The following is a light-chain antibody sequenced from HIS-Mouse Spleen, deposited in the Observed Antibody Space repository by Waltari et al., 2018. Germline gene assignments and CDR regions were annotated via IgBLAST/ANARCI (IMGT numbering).Light chain of an antibody. J-gene: IGLJ2*01. CDR1: NIGSKS. V-gene: IGLV3-21*03. CDR2: DDS. CDR3: QVWDSSSDHVV. Sequence: SYVLTQPPTVSVAPGKTARITCGGNNIGSKSGHWYQQKPGQAPQLVVYDDSDRPSGIPERYSGSNSGNTATLTISRVEAGDEADYCCQVWDSSSDHVVFGGGTKLTVL.